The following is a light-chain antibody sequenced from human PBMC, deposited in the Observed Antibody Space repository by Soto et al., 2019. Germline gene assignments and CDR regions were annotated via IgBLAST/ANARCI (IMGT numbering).Light chain of an antibody. Sequence: QSVLTQPPSVSGTPGQTVTISCSGGTSNIGTNYVYWFQHLPGTAPKLLIYQNDQRPSGVPERFSGSKSGTSASLAINGLRPEDEADYYCAGWDESLSGVFGGGTKVTVL. V-gene: IGLV1-47*01. CDR1: TSNIGTNY. J-gene: IGLJ3*02. CDR3: AGWDESLSGV. CDR2: QND.